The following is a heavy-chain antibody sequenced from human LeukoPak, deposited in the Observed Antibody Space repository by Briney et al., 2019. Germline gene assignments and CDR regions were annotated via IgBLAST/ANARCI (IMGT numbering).Heavy chain of an antibody. CDR3: AKAPVTIYYYYYGMDV. J-gene: IGHJ6*02. V-gene: IGHV3-23*01. CDR1: GFTFSNYA. Sequence: GGSLRLSCTASGFTFSNYAMTWVRQAPGKGLEWVSAISSGGGSTYYAESVKGRFTISRDNSKNMLYLQVNSLRAEDTAVYYCAKAPVTIYYYYYGMDVWGQGTTVTVSS. CDR2: ISSGGGST. D-gene: IGHD1-1*01.